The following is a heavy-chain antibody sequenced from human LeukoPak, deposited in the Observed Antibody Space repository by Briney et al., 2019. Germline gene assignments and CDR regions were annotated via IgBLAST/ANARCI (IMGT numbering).Heavy chain of an antibody. CDR2: ISYDGSNK. CDR3: ARGRSGFYFDY. D-gene: IGHD3-22*01. CDR1: GFTFSSYG. J-gene: IGHJ4*02. V-gene: IGHV3-30*03. Sequence: PGGSLRLSCAASGFTFSSYGMHWVRQAPGKGLEWVAVISYDGSNKHYANSVKGRFTISRDNAKNTLYLQMNSLRVEDTAIYYCARGRSGFYFDYWGQGTLVTVSS.